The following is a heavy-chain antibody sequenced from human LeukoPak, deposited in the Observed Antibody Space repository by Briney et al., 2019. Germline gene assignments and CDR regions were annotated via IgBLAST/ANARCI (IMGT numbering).Heavy chain of an antibody. CDR1: GFTFSSYG. D-gene: IGHD6-13*01. V-gene: IGHV3-30*03. J-gene: IGHJ4*02. CDR3: AVSWYYFDY. Sequence: GGSLRLSCAASGFTFSSYGMHWVRRAPGKGLEWVAVISYDGSNKYYADSVKGRFTISRDNSKNTLYLQMNSLRAEDTAVYYCAVSWYYFDYWGQGTLVTVSS. CDR2: ISYDGSNK.